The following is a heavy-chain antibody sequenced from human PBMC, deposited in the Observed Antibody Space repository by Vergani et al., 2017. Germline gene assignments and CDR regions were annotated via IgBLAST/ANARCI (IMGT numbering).Heavy chain of an antibody. J-gene: IGHJ5*02. CDR3: ARVRYDSSGPLADNWFDP. CDR2: IYYSGST. CDR1: GGSISSSSYY. D-gene: IGHD3-22*01. V-gene: IGHV4-39*07. Sequence: QLQLQESGPGLVKPSETLSLTCTVSGGSISSSSYYWGWIRQPPGKGLEWIGSIYYSGSTYYNPSLKSRVTISVDTSKNQFSLKLSSVTAADTAVYYCARVRYDSSGPLADNWFDPWGQGTLVTVSS.